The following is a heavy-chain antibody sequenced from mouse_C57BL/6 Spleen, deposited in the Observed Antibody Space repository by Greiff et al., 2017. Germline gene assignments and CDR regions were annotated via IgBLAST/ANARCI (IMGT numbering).Heavy chain of an antibody. V-gene: IGHV5-9*01. CDR2: ISGGGGNT. J-gene: IGHJ2*01. D-gene: IGHD3-2*02. Sequence: EVQLVESGGGLVKPGGSLKLSCAASGFTFSSYTMSWVRQTPEKRLEWVATISGGGGNTYYPDSVKGRFTISRDNAKNTLYLQMSSLRSEDTALYYCAQTAQDYFDDWGQGTTLTVSS. CDR1: GFTFSSYT. CDR3: AQTAQDYFDD.